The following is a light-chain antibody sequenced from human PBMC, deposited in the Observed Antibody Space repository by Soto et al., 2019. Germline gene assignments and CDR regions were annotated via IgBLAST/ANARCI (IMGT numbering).Light chain of an antibody. CDR2: DAS. J-gene: IGKJ2*01. CDR1: QSISSW. Sequence: DIQMTQSPSTLSASVGDRVTNTCRASQSISSWLAWYQQKPGKAPKLLIYDASSLESGVPSRFSGSGSGTEFTLTISSLQPDDFATYYCQQYNSQYTFGQGTKLEIK. V-gene: IGKV1-5*01. CDR3: QQYNSQYT.